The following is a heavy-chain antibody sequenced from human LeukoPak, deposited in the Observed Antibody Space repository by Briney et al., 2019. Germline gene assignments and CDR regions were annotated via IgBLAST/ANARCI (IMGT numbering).Heavy chain of an antibody. Sequence: GGSLRLSCAASGFTFSNYNMNWVRQAPGKGLEWVSYISSSSSIIYYADSVKGRFTISRDNAKNSLYLQMNSLRAGDTAVYYCARDWAGGLFDYWGQGTLVTVSS. J-gene: IGHJ4*02. CDR3: ARDWAGGLFDY. D-gene: IGHD3-16*01. V-gene: IGHV3-48*01. CDR1: GFTFSNYN. CDR2: ISSSSSII.